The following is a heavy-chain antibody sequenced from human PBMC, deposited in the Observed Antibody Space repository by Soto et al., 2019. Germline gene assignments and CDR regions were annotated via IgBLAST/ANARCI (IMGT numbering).Heavy chain of an antibody. Sequence: GGSLRLSCAASGFNFNDFLMLWVRQSRTAGLEWVSLITSNGDSTHYADFVKGRFFISRDNTMNSLYLQMNYLRTEDAALYYCARDLGGSSDSWGQGTLVTVSS. CDR3: ARDLGGSSDS. CDR1: GFNFNDFL. J-gene: IGHJ4*02. D-gene: IGHD6-25*01. V-gene: IGHV3-43*01. CDR2: ITSNGDST.